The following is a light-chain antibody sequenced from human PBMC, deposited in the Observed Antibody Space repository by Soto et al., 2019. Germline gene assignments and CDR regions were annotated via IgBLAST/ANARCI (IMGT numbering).Light chain of an antibody. Sequence: EIVLTQSPGTLSLSPGERATLSCRASQSVSSKYLAWYQQKPGQAPRLLIYGTSSGTPSRATGIPDRFSGSGSGTYFALTISGLEPEDFAVYYWQQYGDSPWTFGQGTKVDIK. CDR1: QSVSSKY. V-gene: IGKV3-20*01. J-gene: IGKJ1*01. CDR2: GTSSGTP. CDR3: QQYGDSPWT.